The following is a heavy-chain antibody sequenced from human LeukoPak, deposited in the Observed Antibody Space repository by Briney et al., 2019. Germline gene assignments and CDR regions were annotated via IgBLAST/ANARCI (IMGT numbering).Heavy chain of an antibody. CDR2: ISHDGSNK. V-gene: IGHV3-30*04. D-gene: IGHD3-9*01. Sequence: GGSLRLSCAASGFTFSSYAMHWVRQAPDKGLESLAVISHDGSNKNYADSVKGRFTVSRDNSKNRLYLQTSSLRPEDTAVYYCAKEYHYDILSGYFDYWGQGTLVTVSS. CDR3: AKEYHYDILSGYFDY. J-gene: IGHJ4*02. CDR1: GFTFSSYA.